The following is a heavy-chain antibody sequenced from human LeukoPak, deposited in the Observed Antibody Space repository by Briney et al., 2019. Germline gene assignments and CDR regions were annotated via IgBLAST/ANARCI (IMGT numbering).Heavy chain of an antibody. V-gene: IGHV3-74*01. J-gene: IGHJ4*02. Sequence: PGGSLRLSCAASGFTFDYYWMHWVRQAPGKGLMWVSRINTDGSNTHYADSVKGRFTISRDNAKNTLYLQMNGLRVEDTAVYYCVVWGEDRSGHHFDFWGQGTLVTVSS. CDR3: VVWGEDRSGHHFDF. CDR1: GFTFDYYW. D-gene: IGHD3-22*01. CDR2: INTDGSNT.